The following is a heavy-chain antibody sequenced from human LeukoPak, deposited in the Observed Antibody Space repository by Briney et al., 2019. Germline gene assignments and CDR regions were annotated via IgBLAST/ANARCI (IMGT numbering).Heavy chain of an antibody. CDR2: IYYSGST. Sequence: SETLSLTCTVSGGSFSSGSYYWSWIRRPPGKGLEWIGYIYYSGSTNYNPSLKSRVTISVDTSKNQFSLKLSSVTAADTAVYYCAREKHEYYYDSSGYYFTDYWGQGTLVTVSS. V-gene: IGHV4-61*01. CDR3: AREKHEYYYDSSGYYFTDY. CDR1: GGSFSSGSYY. D-gene: IGHD3-22*01. J-gene: IGHJ4*02.